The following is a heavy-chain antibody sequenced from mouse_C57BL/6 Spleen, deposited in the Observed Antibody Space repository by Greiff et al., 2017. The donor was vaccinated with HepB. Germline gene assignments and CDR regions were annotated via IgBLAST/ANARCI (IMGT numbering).Heavy chain of an antibody. CDR2: IYPGGGYT. CDR1: GYTFTNYW. CDR3: ARNYDYDEGYYFDY. J-gene: IGHJ2*01. Sequence: QVQLKQSGAELVRPGPSVKMSCKASGYTFTNYWIGWAKQRPGHGLEWIGDIYPGGGYTNYNEKFKGKATLTADKSSSTAYMQFSSLTSEDSAIYYCARNYDYDEGYYFDYWGQGTTLTVSS. D-gene: IGHD2-4*01. V-gene: IGHV1-63*01.